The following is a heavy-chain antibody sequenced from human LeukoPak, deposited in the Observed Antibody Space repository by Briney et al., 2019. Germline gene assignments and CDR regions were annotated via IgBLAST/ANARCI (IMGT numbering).Heavy chain of an antibody. V-gene: IGHV4-34*01. J-gene: IGHJ4*02. D-gene: IGHD6-19*01. CDR1: GGSFSGYY. CDR3: ARVGSGWSNIDY. Sequence: SETLSLTCAVYGGSFSGYYWSWIRQPPGKGLEWIGEIYHSGSTNYNPSLKSRVTISVDKSKNQFSLKLSSVTAADTAVYYCARVGSGWSNIDYWGQGTLVTVSS. CDR2: IYHSGST.